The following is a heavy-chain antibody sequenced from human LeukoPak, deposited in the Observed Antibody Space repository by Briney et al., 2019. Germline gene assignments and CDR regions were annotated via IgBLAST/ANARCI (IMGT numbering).Heavy chain of an antibody. CDR3: ARVPLDFWSGYSSFYYYYYYMDV. J-gene: IGHJ6*03. D-gene: IGHD3-3*01. V-gene: IGHV3-7*01. CDR1: GFTFSSYW. Sequence: QPGGSLRLSCAASGFTFSSYWMSWVRQAPGKGLEWVANIKQDGSEKYYVDSVKGRFTISRDNAKNSLYLQMNSLRAEDTAVYYCARVPLDFWSGYSSFYYYYYYMDVWGKGNTVTVSS. CDR2: IKQDGSEK.